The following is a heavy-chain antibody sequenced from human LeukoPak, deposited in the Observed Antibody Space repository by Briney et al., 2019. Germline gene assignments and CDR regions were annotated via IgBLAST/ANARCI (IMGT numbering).Heavy chain of an antibody. Sequence: QPGGSLSLSCAASGFTFSTYAMNWVRQAPGKGLEWVSTISGSGGGTYYADSVKGRFTISRDNSKTTLYLEMNSLRADDTAVYYCGAYFDYWGQGTLVTVSS. CDR3: GAYFDY. J-gene: IGHJ4*02. CDR2: ISGSGGGT. CDR1: GFTFSTYA. V-gene: IGHV3-23*01.